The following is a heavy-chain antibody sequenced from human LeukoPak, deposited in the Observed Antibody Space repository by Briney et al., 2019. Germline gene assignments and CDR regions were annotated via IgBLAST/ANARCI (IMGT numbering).Heavy chain of an antibody. V-gene: IGHV4-39*07. J-gene: IGHJ4*02. CDR2: IYYSGST. Sequence: SETLSLTCTVSGGSISSSSYYWGWIRQPPGKGLEWIGSIYYSGSTYYNPSLKSRVTMSVDTSKNQFSLKMSSVTAADTAVYYCARDRGDCPDYWGQGTLVTVSS. D-gene: IGHD2-21*02. CDR1: GGSISSSSYY. CDR3: ARDRGDCPDY.